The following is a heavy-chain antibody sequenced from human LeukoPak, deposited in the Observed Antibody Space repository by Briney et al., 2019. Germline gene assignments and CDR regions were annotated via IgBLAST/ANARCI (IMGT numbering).Heavy chain of an antibody. CDR3: VRGLGSGSYFGY. Sequence: SETLSLTCAVYGGSFSGYYWSWIRQPPGKGLEWIGEINRGGSTNYNPSLKSRVSISLDTSKSQFSLKLNSVTAADTAVYYCVRGLGSGSYFGYWGQGTLVTVSS. D-gene: IGHD1-26*01. CDR2: INRGGST. V-gene: IGHV4-34*01. CDR1: GGSFSGYY. J-gene: IGHJ4*02.